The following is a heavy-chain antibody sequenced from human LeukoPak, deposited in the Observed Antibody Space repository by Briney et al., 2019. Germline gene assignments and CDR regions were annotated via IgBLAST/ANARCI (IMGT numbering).Heavy chain of an antibody. Sequence: PGGSLRLSCAASGFSFGSYWMTWVRQAPGKWLEWVANIKIDGTEKYYVDSEKGRFTISRDNAKNSLYLQMNSLRAEDTAVYYCARGRGYFIYWGQGTLVTVSS. V-gene: IGHV3-7*01. CDR2: IKIDGTEK. J-gene: IGHJ4*02. CDR3: ARGRGYFIY. CDR1: GFSFGSYW.